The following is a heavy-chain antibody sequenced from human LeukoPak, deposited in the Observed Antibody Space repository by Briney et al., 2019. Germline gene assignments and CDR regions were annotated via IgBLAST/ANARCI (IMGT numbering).Heavy chain of an antibody. D-gene: IGHD3-10*01. J-gene: IGHJ4*02. CDR2: IYPGDSDT. CDR3: ARVITMVRVVISTWVDS. Sequence: GDSLKISCKGSGYSFTIYWIGWVRQLPLKCLEWIWIIYPGDSDTRYSPSFQGQVTISADKSISTAYLQWTSLTDSDTVMYYCARVITMVRVVISTWVDSWGQGSLVTVS. CDR1: GYSFTIYW. V-gene: IGHV5-51*01.